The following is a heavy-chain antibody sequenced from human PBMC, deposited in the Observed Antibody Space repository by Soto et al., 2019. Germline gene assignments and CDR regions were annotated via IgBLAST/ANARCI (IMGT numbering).Heavy chain of an antibody. CDR1: GFTFKSYS. CDR3: ARSTAYNGNPHTLLFDY. J-gene: IGHJ4*02. Sequence: GGSLRLSCAASGFTFKSYSINWVRQAPGKGLEWVSYISGGSRTINYAASVRGRFTISRDNAKSFLSLQMNSLRAEDTAVYYCARSTAYNGNPHTLLFDYWGQGTQVTVSS. D-gene: IGHD1-1*01. CDR2: ISGGSRTI. V-gene: IGHV3-48*01.